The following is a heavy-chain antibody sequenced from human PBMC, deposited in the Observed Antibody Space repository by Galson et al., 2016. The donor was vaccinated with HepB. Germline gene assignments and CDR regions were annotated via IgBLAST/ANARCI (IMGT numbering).Heavy chain of an antibody. CDR1: GGSISSDNW. CDR3: ARLTTMYSSSRFDY. CDR2: IYHSGNA. V-gene: IGHV4-4*02. Sequence: SETLSLTCAVSGGSISSDNWWGWVLQPPGKGLEWIGEIYHSGNANYNPSLKSRVTISVDKSKNQFSLKLSSVTAADTADYYCARLTTMYSSSRFDYWGQGTLVTVTT. D-gene: IGHD6-13*01. J-gene: IGHJ4*02.